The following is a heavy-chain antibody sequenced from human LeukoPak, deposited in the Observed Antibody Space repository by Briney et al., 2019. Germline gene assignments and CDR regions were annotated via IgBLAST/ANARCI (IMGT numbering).Heavy chain of an antibody. V-gene: IGHV3-23*01. CDR1: GYTFSNYA. Sequence: GGSLRLSRVASGYTFSNYAMSWVRQAPGKGLECVSGISGSGSSTYYADSVEGRFTISRDNSKNTLYLQMNSLRAEDTAVYYCAKDRYGADGTSHEYWGQGTLVTVSS. D-gene: IGHD1/OR15-1a*01. CDR3: AKDRYGADGTSHEY. CDR2: ISGSGSST. J-gene: IGHJ4*02.